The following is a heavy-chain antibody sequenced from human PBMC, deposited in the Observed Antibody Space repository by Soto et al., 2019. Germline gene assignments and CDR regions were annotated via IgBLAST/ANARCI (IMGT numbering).Heavy chain of an antibody. J-gene: IGHJ4*02. D-gene: IGHD2-2*01. V-gene: IGHV4-39*07. CDR1: GGSISSSSYY. Sequence: PSETLSLTCTVSGGSISSSSYYWGWIRQPPGKGLEWIGSIYYSGSTNNNPSLKSRVTMSIDTSKNQFSLKLSSMTAADTAVYCCASLDCVSPTGQFDYWGQGTLVTVSS. CDR2: IYYSGST. CDR3: ASLDCVSPTGQFDY.